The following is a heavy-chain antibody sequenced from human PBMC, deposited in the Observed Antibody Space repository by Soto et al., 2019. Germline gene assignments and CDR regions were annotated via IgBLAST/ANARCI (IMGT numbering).Heavy chain of an antibody. CDR2: IIPIFGTA. Sequence: QVQLVQSGAEVKKPGSSVKVSCKASGGTFSSYAISWVRQAPGQGLEWMGGIIPIFGTANYAQKFQGRVTITADESTSTAYMELSSLRSEDTAVYYCASEHAHSSGPENPHAFDIWGQGTMVTVSS. J-gene: IGHJ3*02. CDR3: ASEHAHSSGPENPHAFDI. V-gene: IGHV1-69*12. CDR1: GGTFSSYA. D-gene: IGHD3-22*01.